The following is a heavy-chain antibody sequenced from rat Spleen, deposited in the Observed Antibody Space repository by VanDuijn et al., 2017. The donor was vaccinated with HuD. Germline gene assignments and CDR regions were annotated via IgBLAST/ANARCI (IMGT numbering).Heavy chain of an antibody. V-gene: IGHV3-3*01. CDR2: INSEGTT. CDR3: ARHWGY. J-gene: IGHJ2*01. D-gene: IGHD4-6*01. CDR1: DYSITSSYR. Sequence: EVRLQESGPGLVKPSQSLSLTCSVTDYSITSSYRWNWIRKFPGSKLEWMGYINSEGTTNYNPSLKSRISITRDTSKNQFFLQVNSVTTEDTATYYCARHWGYWGQGVMVTVSS.